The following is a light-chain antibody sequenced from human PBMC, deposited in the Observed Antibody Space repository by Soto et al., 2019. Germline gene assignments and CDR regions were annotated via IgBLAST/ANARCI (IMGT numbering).Light chain of an antibody. J-gene: IGLJ1*01. CDR2: EVS. CDR1: SSDIGDYNF. Sequence: QSALTQPASVSGSPGQSITITCTGTSSDIGDYNFVSWYQQHPGKAPKNLIYEVSNRPSGVSSRFSGSKSGNTASLTISGLQAEDEADYYCSSYTGSFTYVFGAGTKLTVL. CDR3: SSYTGSFTYV. V-gene: IGLV2-14*01.